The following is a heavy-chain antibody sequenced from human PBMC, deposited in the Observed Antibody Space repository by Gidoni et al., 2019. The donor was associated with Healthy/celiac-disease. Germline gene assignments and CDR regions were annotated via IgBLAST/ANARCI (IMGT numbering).Heavy chain of an antibody. V-gene: IGHV4-31*03. Sequence: QVQLQESGPGLVKPSQTLSLTCTVSGGSISSGGYSGSWIRQHPGKGLEWIGYIYYSGSTYYNPSLKSRVTISVDTSKNQFSLKLSSVTAADTAVYYCARTTVTTSFDYWGQGTLVTVSS. J-gene: IGHJ4*02. D-gene: IGHD4-17*01. CDR2: IYYSGST. CDR1: GGSISSGGYS. CDR3: ARTTVTTSFDY.